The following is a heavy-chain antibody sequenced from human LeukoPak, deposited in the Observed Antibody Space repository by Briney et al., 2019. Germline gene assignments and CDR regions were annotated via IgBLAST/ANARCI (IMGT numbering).Heavy chain of an antibody. CDR1: GYSIRTSHY. Sequence: SETLSLTCTVSGYSIRTSHYWGWIRQSPGKGLEWIGNIYRSGTTYYNPSLKSRVTISMDTSKNQFSLKLSSVTAADTAVYYCARAGDIAMAYPAYFDYWGQGTPVTVSS. D-gene: IGHD5-18*01. CDR3: ARAGDIAMAYPAYFDY. CDR2: IYRSGTT. J-gene: IGHJ4*02. V-gene: IGHV4-38-2*02.